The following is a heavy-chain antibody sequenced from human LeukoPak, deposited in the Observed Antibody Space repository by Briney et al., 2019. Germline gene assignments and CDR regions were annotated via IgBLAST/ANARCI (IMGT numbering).Heavy chain of an antibody. CDR1: GGSFSGYY. V-gene: IGHV4-34*01. CDR2: INHSGGT. D-gene: IGHD3-10*01. J-gene: IGHJ6*04. CDR3: ARLPIRSRGVMSPVMDV. Sequence: TSETLSLTCAVYGGSFSGYYWSWIRQPPGKGLEWIGEINHSGGTKYNPSLKSRVTISVDTSKNQFSLKLSSVTAADTAVYYCARLPIRSRGVMSPVMDVWGKGTTVTISS.